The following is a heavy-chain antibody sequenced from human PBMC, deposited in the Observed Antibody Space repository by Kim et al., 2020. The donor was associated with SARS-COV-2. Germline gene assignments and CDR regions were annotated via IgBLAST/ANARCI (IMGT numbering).Heavy chain of an antibody. Sequence: GGSLRLSCAASGFTFSSYSMNWVRQAPGKGLEWVSYISSSSSTIYYADSVKGRFTISRYNAKNSLYLQMNSLRDEDTAVYYCARDLDYDFWGGYSSAFDYWGQGTLVTVSS. CDR1: GFTFSSYS. J-gene: IGHJ4*02. CDR2: ISSSSSTI. V-gene: IGHV3-48*02. D-gene: IGHD3-3*01. CDR3: ARDLDYDFWGGYSSAFDY.